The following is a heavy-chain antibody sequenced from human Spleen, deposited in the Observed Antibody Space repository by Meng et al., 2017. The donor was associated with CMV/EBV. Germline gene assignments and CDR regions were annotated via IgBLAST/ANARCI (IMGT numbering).Heavy chain of an antibody. V-gene: IGHV4-34*01. Sequence: SETLSLTCAVYGGSFSGYYWSWIRQPPGKGLEWIGEINHSGSTNYNPSLKSRVTISVDTSKNQFSLKLSSVTAADTAVYYCARGRDIVVVPAAMGDWFDPWGQGTLVTVSS. CDR3: ARGRDIVVVPAAMGDWFDP. D-gene: IGHD2-2*01. J-gene: IGHJ5*02. CDR2: INHSGST. CDR1: GGSFSGYY.